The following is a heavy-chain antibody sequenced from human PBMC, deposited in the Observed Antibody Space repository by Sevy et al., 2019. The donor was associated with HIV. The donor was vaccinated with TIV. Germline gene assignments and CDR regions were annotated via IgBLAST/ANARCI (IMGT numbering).Heavy chain of an antibody. CDR1: EFIFNDAW. V-gene: IGHV3-15*01. J-gene: IGHJ5*02. CDR2: IKSNSDGAAI. Sequence: GGSLRLSCVASEFIFNDAWMHWVRQAPGKGLEWVGRIKSNSDGAAIDYAAPVKGRFTISRDDSKNTVLLQMNSLKSEDTAVYFCTTKGRDCSGIGYQISWGQGTQVTVSS. CDR3: TTKGRDCSGIGYQIS. D-gene: IGHD2-15*01.